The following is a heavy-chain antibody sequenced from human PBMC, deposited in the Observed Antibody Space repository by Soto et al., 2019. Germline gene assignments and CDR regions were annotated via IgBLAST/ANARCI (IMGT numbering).Heavy chain of an antibody. CDR3: ARPKKGDCTNGVCSPLFDY. V-gene: IGHV4-39*01. J-gene: IGHJ4*02. D-gene: IGHD2-8*01. CDR2: IYYSGST. CDR1: GGSISSYY. Sequence: SETLSLTCTVSGGSISSYYWGWIRQPPGKGLEWIGSIYYSGSTYYNPSLKSRVTISVDTSKNQFSLKLSSVTAADTAVYYCARPKKGDCTNGVCSPLFDYGGQGTLVTVSS.